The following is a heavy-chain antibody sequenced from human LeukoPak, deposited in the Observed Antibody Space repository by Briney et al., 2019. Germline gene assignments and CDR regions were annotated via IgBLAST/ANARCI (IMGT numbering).Heavy chain of an antibody. CDR1: GFTFSISA. Sequence: GGSLRLSCAASGFTFSISAMSCVRQAPGKGLEWVSAISGSGGSTYYADSVKGRFTISRDNSKNTLYLQMNSLRAEDTAVYYCAKETVWFGELGPSYNWFDPWGQGTLVTVSS. J-gene: IGHJ5*02. CDR2: ISGSGGST. V-gene: IGHV3-23*01. CDR3: AKETVWFGELGPSYNWFDP. D-gene: IGHD3-10*01.